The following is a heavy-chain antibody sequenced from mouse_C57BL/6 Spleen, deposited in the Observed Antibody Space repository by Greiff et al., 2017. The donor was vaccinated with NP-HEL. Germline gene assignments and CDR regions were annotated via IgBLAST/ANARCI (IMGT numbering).Heavy chain of an antibody. J-gene: IGHJ4*01. CDR3: GRHDYSNYDAMDY. Sequence: EVQLVESGGGLVQPKGSLKLSCAASGFSFNTYAMNWVRQAPGKGLEWVARIRSKSNNYATYYADSVKDRFTISRDDSERMHYLQMNNFKTEDTAMYYCGRHDYSNYDAMDYWGQGTSVTVSS. CDR2: IRSKSNNYAT. CDR1: GFSFNTYA. D-gene: IGHD2-5*01. V-gene: IGHV10-1*01.